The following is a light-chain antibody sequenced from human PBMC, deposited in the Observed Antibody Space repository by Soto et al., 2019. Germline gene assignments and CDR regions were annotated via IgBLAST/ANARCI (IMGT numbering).Light chain of an antibody. CDR1: SSDAGGYNY. V-gene: IGLV2-11*01. J-gene: IGLJ1*01. CDR2: DVS. Sequence: QSVLTQPRSVSGSPGQSVTISCTGTSSDAGGYNYVSWYQQHPGKAPKLMIYDVSKRPSGVPDRFSGSKSGNTASLTISGLQAEDEADYYCCSYAGSYTSLYVFGTGTKVTVL. CDR3: CSYAGSYTSLYV.